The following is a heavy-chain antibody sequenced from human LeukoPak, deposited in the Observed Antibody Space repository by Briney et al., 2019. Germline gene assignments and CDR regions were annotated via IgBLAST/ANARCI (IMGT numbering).Heavy chain of an antibody. CDR1: GGSISSYY. CDR3: ARHYYYDPFDP. CDR2: IYYSGST. J-gene: IGHJ5*02. Sequence: SETLFLTCTVSGGSISSYYWSWIRQPPGKGLEWIGYIYYSGSTNYNPSLKSRVTISVDTSKNQFSLKLSSVTAADTAVYYCARHYYYDPFDPWGQGTLVTVSS. V-gene: IGHV4-59*08. D-gene: IGHD3-22*01.